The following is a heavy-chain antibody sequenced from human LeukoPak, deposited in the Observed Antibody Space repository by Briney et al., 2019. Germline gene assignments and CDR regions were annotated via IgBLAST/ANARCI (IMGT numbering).Heavy chain of an antibody. CDR1: GFSFSTSG. D-gene: IGHD3-16*01. J-gene: IGHJ4*02. V-gene: IGHV3-30*04. Sequence: WGSLRLSCEASGFSFSTSGVHWVRQAPGKGLEWMAVISKDGRKNHYADSVKGRFTISRDNSKSTLFLQMNSLRPEDTGIYYCARDLLDYGTAYYDVGIFDSWGQGTRVTVSS. CDR2: ISKDGRKN. CDR3: ARDLLDYGTAYYDVGIFDS.